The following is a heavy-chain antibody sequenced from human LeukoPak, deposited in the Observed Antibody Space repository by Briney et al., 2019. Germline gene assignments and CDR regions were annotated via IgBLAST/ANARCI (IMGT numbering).Heavy chain of an antibody. V-gene: IGHV3-48*02. J-gene: IGHJ4*02. CDR2: ISSSSSTI. Sequence: PGGSLRFSCAASGFTFSTYWMSWVRQAPGKGLEWVSYISSSSSTIYYADSVKGRFTISRDNAKNSLYLHMNSLKDEDTAVYYCARGALDFDYWGQGTLVTVSS. CDR1: GFTFSTYW. CDR3: ARGALDFDY.